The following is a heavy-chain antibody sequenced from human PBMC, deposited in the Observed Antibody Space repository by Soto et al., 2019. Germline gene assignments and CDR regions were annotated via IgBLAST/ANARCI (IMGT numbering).Heavy chain of an antibody. J-gene: IGHJ3*02. Sequence: ASVKVSCKASGFTFTSSAVQWVRQARGQRLEWIGWIVVGSGNTNYAQKFQERVTITRDMSTSTAYMELSSLRSEDTAVYYCAAEGRTYCGGDCYDAFDIWGKGTMVTV. CDR3: AAEGRTYCGGDCYDAFDI. CDR1: GFTFTSSA. V-gene: IGHV1-58*01. D-gene: IGHD2-21*02. CDR2: IVVGSGNT.